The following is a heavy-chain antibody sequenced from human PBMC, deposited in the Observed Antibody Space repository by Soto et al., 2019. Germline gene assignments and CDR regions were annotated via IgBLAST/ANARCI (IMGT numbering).Heavy chain of an antibody. Sequence: GGSLRLSCAASGFTFSGYVMNWVRQAPGKGLAWVSAISGSADGGTTDYAAPVKGRFTISRDDSKNTLYLQMNSLKTEDTAVYYCTTGVYSGYDWGGFDYWGQGTLVTVSS. CDR2: ISGSADGGTT. V-gene: IGHV3-15*07. J-gene: IGHJ4*02. CDR1: GFTFSGYV. CDR3: TTGVYSGYDWGGFDY. D-gene: IGHD5-12*01.